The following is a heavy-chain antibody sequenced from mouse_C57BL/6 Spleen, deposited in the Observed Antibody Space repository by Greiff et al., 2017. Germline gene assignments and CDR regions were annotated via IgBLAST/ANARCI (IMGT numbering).Heavy chain of an antibody. V-gene: IGHV1-54*01. CDR2: INPGRGGT. D-gene: IGHD1-1*01. CDR3: AIDYYGSSYRYFDV. J-gene: IGHJ1*03. Sequence: QVQLQQSGAELVRPGTSVKVSCKASGYDFNNYLIEWVKQRPGQGLEWIGGINPGRGGTKYNEKFKGKATLTADKSSSTASMQLSSLTSEDSAVYFCAIDYYGSSYRYFDVWGTGTTVTVAS. CDR1: GYDFNNYL.